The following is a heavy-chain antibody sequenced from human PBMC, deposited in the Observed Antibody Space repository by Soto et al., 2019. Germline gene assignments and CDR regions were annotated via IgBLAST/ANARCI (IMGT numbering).Heavy chain of an antibody. V-gene: IGHV2-26*01. CDR3: ARIQVGYDFWSGYNYYYYGMDV. CDR2: IFSNDEK. CDR1: GFSLSNARMG. D-gene: IGHD3-3*01. J-gene: IGHJ6*02. Sequence: ESGPTLVNPTETLTLTCTVSGFSLSNARMGVSWIRQPPGKALEWLAHIFSNDEKSYSTSLKSRLTISKDTSKSQVVLTMTNMDPVDTATYYCARIQVGYDFWSGYNYYYYGMDVWGQGTTVTVSS.